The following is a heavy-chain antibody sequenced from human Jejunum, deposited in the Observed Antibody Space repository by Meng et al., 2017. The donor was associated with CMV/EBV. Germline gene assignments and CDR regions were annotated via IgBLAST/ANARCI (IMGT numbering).Heavy chain of an antibody. V-gene: IGHV3-15*07. CDR3: TSDSLRY. CDR1: GLIFTKTW. J-gene: IGHJ4*02. D-gene: IGHD3-16*01. Sequence: LKLSCATSGLIFTKTWMTWVRQAPGKGLEWVGRIKSTTDGGTTDYAAPVKGRFTISKDDSENTVYLQMNSLKTEDAAVYYCTSDSLRYWGQGTLVTVSS. CDR2: IKSTTDGGTT.